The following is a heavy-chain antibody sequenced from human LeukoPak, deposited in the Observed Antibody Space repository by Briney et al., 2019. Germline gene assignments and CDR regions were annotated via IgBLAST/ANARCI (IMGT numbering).Heavy chain of an antibody. CDR1: GYTFTSYG. CDR3: ARDLKRYDSSGYYYDQNSFDY. J-gene: IGHJ4*02. V-gene: IGHV1-18*01. D-gene: IGHD3-22*01. CDR2: ISAYNGHT. Sequence: ASAKVSCKASGYTFTSYGISWVRQAPGQGLEWMGWISAYNGHTNYAQKLQGTVNMTTGTGTSTAYMELRSLRSYDSAVYYCARDLKRYDSSGYYYDQNSFDYWGQGTLVTVSS.